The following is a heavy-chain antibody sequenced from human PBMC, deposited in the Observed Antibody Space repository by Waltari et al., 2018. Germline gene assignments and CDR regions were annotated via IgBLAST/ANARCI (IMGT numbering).Heavy chain of an antibody. Sequence: QVQLQASGPGLVKPSETLSLTCTVSGGSISSYYWSWTRQPPGKGLEWIGYIYYSGSTNYNPSLKSRVTISVDKSKNQFSLKLSSVTAADTAVYYCARAGGSSSWYGAFDIWGQGTMVTVSS. V-gene: IGHV4-59*12. CDR3: ARAGGSSSWYGAFDI. J-gene: IGHJ3*02. D-gene: IGHD6-13*01. CDR2: IYYSGST. CDR1: GGSISSYY.